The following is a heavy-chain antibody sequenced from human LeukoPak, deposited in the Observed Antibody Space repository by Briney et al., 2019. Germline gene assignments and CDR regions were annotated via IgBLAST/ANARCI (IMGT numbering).Heavy chain of an antibody. CDR1: GYTFTSYW. V-gene: IGHV5-51*01. Sequence: GASVKVSCKASGYTFTSYWIGWVRQMPGKGLEWMGIIYPGDSDTRYSPSFQGQVTISADKSISTAYLQWSSLKASDTAMYYCARQQWLSLDYWGQGTLVTVSS. D-gene: IGHD6-19*01. J-gene: IGHJ4*02. CDR3: ARQQWLSLDY. CDR2: IYPGDSDT.